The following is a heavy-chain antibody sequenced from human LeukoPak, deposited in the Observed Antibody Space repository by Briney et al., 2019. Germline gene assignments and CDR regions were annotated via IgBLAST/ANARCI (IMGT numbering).Heavy chain of an antibody. CDR2: IKRKTDGGTT. J-gene: IGHJ3*02. Sequence: PGGSLRLSCAVSGFTFRNAWMSWVRQAPGKGLEWVGRIKRKTDGGTTDYAAPVKGRFTISRDDSKNTLYLQMNSLKTEDTAVYYCTTDSFGYPDAFDIWGQGTMVTVSS. CDR1: GFTFRNAW. V-gene: IGHV3-15*01. CDR3: TTDSFGYPDAFDI. D-gene: IGHD5-18*01.